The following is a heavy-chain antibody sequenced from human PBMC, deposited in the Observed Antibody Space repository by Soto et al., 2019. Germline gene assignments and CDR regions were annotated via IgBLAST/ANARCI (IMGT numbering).Heavy chain of an antibody. CDR2: INAGNGNT. J-gene: IGHJ4*02. CDR1: GYIFTNYA. V-gene: IGHV1-3*01. CDR3: ARVHPQQQLAFDY. Sequence: QVHLVQSGPEVQKPGASVKVSCKASGYIFTNYAMHWVRQAPGQRLEWMGWINAGNGNTKYSQKFQGRVTITRDTSASTAYMELSSLRSEDTAVYYCARVHPQQQLAFDYWGQGTLVTVSS. D-gene: IGHD6-13*01.